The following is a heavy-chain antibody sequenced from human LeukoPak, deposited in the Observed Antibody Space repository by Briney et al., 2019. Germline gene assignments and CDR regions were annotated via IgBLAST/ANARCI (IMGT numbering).Heavy chain of an antibody. V-gene: IGHV3-23*01. J-gene: IGHJ4*02. Sequence: GGSLRPSCAASGFTFSSYAMSWVRQAPGKGLEWVSAISGSGGSTYYADSVKGRFTISRDNSKNTLYLQMNSLRAEDTAVYYCAKDHHPYSSSWYDYWGQGTLVTVSS. CDR1: GFTFSSYA. D-gene: IGHD6-13*01. CDR3: AKDHHPYSSSWYDY. CDR2: ISGSGGST.